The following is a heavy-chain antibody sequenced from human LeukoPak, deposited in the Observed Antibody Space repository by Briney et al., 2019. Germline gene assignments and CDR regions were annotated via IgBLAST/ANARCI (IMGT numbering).Heavy chain of an antibody. V-gene: IGHV1-2*06. CDR2: INPNSGVT. Sequence: ASVKVSCKASGYTFTGYYVHWVRQAPGQGLEWMGRINPNSGVTNYAQKFQGRVTMTRDTSISTAYMELSRLISGDTAIYYCARGLSSSWRFDYWGQGTLVTVSS. J-gene: IGHJ4*02. CDR1: GYTFTGYY. CDR3: ARGLSSSWRFDY. D-gene: IGHD6-13*01.